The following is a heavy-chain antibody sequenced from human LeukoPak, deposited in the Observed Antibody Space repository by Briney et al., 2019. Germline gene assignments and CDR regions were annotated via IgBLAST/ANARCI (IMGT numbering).Heavy chain of an antibody. D-gene: IGHD4-11*01. Sequence: PGGSLRLSCAASGFTFSSYDVHWVRQATGKGLEWVSAIGTAGDTYYPGSVKGRFTISRENAKNSLYLQMNSLRAGDTAVYYCASKLYSNRRDKGWYFDLWGRGTLVTVSS. CDR1: GFTFSSYD. J-gene: IGHJ2*01. CDR3: ASKLYSNRRDKGWYFDL. V-gene: IGHV3-13*01. CDR2: IGTAGDT.